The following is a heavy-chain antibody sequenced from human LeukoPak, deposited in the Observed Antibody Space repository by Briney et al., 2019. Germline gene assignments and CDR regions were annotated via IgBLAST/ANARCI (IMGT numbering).Heavy chain of an antibody. Sequence: SETLSLTCAVYGGSFSGYYWSWMRQPPGKELEWIGYIYYSETSNYNPSLKSRVTISADTSKNQFSLKLTSVTAADTAVYYCARDLGRGGGNYYFDFWGQGILVTVSS. D-gene: IGHD2-15*01. J-gene: IGHJ4*02. V-gene: IGHV4-59*01. CDR2: IYYSETS. CDR1: GGSFSGYY. CDR3: ARDLGRGGGNYYFDF.